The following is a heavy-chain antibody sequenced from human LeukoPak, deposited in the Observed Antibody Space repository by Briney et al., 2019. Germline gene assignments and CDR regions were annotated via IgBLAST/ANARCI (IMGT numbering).Heavy chain of an antibody. CDR2: ISASGGTT. D-gene: IGHD4-23*01. J-gene: IGHJ3*02. CDR1: GFTFSDYY. Sequence: PGGSLRLSCAASGFTFSDYYMSWVRQAPGKGLEWVSFISASGGTTYYAGSVKGRFTISRDNSRNTLYLQMNSLRPEDTALYYCATPEVTPNVFDIWGQGTMVTVSS. CDR3: ATPEVTPNVFDI. V-gene: IGHV3-23*01.